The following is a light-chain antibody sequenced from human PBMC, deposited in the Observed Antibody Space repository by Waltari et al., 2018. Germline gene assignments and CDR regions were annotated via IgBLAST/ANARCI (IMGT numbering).Light chain of an antibody. Sequence: DIQMTQSPSTLSASVGDRVTITCRASQSISSWLAWYQQKPGKAPKLLISKASSVESGVPSSFSGRGSGQAFTLTISSLQPDDFASYYCQQYNDYPWTFGQGTKVEIK. CDR3: QQYNDYPWT. CDR1: QSISSW. J-gene: IGKJ1*01. CDR2: KAS. V-gene: IGKV1-5*03.